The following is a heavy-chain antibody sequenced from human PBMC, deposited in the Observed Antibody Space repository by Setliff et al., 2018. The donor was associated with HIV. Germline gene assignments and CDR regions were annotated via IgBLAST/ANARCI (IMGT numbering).Heavy chain of an antibody. CDR1: GITFINAA. CDR2: IYSGSSSA. V-gene: IGHV3-23*03. J-gene: IGHJ4*01. Sequence: GGSLRLSCVTSGITFINAAMAWVRQAPGKGPEWISFIYSGSSSAVFADSVKGRFTISRDNSRNTLFLQMNSRRAEDTAVYYCAKEPSSCSAPRPSLCGYFDSWGQGTQVTVSS. D-gene: IGHD2-21*01. CDR3: AKEPSSCSAPRPSLCGYFDS.